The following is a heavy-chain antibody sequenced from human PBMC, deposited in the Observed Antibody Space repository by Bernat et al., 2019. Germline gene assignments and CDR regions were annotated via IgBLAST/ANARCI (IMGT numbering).Heavy chain of an antibody. Sequence: QVQLVESGGGVVQPGRSLRLSCAASGFTFSSYGMHWVRQAPGKGLEWVAVIWYDGSNKYYADSVKGRFTISREDAKDSLYLQMNSLRAGDTAVYYCARETVDGTYCRGANCPLDFWGQGTLVTVSS. J-gene: IGHJ4*02. CDR3: ARETVDGTYCRGANCPLDF. V-gene: IGHV3-33*01. CDR1: GFTFSSYG. D-gene: IGHD4/OR15-4a*01. CDR2: IWYDGSNK.